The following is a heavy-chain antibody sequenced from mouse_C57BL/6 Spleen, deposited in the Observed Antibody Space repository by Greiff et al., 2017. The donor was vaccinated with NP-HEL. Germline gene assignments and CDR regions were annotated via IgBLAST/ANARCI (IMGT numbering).Heavy chain of an antibody. CDR2: IFPGSGST. Sequence: QVQLKESGPELVKPGASVKISCKASGYTFTDYYINWVKQRPGQGLEWIGWIFPGSGSTYYNEKFKGKATLTVDISSSTAYMLLSSLTSEDSAVYFCAAVVAPYAMDYWGQGTSVTVSS. V-gene: IGHV1-75*01. CDR3: AAVVAPYAMDY. D-gene: IGHD1-1*01. J-gene: IGHJ4*01. CDR1: GYTFTDYY.